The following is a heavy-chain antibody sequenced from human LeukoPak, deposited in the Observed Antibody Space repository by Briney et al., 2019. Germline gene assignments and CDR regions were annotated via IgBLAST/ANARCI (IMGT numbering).Heavy chain of an antibody. CDR1: GGSFSGYY. CDR2: INRSGST. CDR3: ARIQLRYCSSTSCYNLPGVRFDP. V-gene: IGHV4-34*01. Sequence: PSETLSLTCAVYGGSFSGYYWSWIRQPPGKGLEWIGEINRSGSTNYNPSLKSRVTISVDTSKNQFSLKLSSVTAADTAVYYCARIQLRYCSSTSCYNLPGVRFDPWGQGTLVTVSS. J-gene: IGHJ5*02. D-gene: IGHD2-2*02.